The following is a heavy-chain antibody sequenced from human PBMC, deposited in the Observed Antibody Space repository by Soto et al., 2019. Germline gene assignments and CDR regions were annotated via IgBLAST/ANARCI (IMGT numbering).Heavy chain of an antibody. J-gene: IGHJ5*02. CDR2: IYYSGST. CDR3: AIYDFWSGSFDP. Sequence: SETLSLTCTVSGGSISSSSYYWGWIRQPPGKGLEWIGSIYYSGSTYYNPSLKSRVTISVDTSKNQFSLKLSSVTAADTAVYYCAIYDFWSGSFDPWGQGTLVTVSS. CDR1: GGSISSSSYY. D-gene: IGHD3-3*01. V-gene: IGHV4-39*01.